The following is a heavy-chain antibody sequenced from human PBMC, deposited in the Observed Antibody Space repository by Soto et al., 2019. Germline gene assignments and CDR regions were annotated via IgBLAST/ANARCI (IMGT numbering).Heavy chain of an antibody. CDR1: GFTFSSYW. J-gene: IGHJ6*03. CDR2: MNSDGSST. Sequence: PGGSLRLSCAASGFTFSSYWMHWVRQAPGKGLLWVSRMNSDGSSTSYADSVKGRFTISRDNAKNTLNLQMNSLRAEDTAVYYCARGSSTSTDMDVWGKGTKVTVSS. CDR3: ARGSSTSTDMDV. V-gene: IGHV3-74*01.